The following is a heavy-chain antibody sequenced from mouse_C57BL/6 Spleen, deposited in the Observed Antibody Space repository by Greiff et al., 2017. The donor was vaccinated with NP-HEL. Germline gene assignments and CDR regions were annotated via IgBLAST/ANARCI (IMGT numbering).Heavy chain of an antibody. D-gene: IGHD2-4*01. CDR2: INPYNGGT. V-gene: IGHV1-19*01. CDR1: GYTFTDYY. J-gene: IGHJ4*01. CDR3: ARGLYYDYEEGAMDY. Sequence: EVQLQQSGPVLVKPGASVKMSCKASGYTFTDYYMNWVKQSHGKSLEWIGVINPYNGGTSYNQKFKGKATLTVDKSSSTAYMELNSLTSEDSAVYYCARGLYYDYEEGAMDYWGQGTSVTVSS.